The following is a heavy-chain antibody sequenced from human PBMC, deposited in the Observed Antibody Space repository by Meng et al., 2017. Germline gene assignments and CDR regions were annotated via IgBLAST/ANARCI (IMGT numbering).Heavy chain of an antibody. CDR3: ARDPPQINEKDAFDI. CDR1: GFTFSSYS. J-gene: IGHJ3*02. D-gene: IGHD1-1*01. V-gene: IGHV3-21*01. CDR2: ISSSSSYI. Sequence: GESLKISCAASGFTFSSYSMNWVRQAPGKGLEWVSSISSSSSYIYYADSVKGRFTISRDNAKNSLYLQMNSLRAEDTAVYYCARDPPQINEKDAFDIWGQGTMVTVSS.